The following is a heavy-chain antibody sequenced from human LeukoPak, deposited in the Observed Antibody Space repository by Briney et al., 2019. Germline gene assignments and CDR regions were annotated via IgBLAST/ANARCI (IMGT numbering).Heavy chain of an antibody. CDR3: ARDFGLNFRRGYSYGLNFDY. CDR1: GFTFSSYG. J-gene: IGHJ4*02. D-gene: IGHD5-18*01. V-gene: IGHV3-30*03. CDR2: ISYDGSNK. Sequence: PGGSLRLSCAASGFTFSSYGMHWVRQAPGKGLEWVAVISYDGSNKYYADSVKGRFTISRDNSKNTLYLQMNSLRAEDTAVYYCARDFGLNFRRGYSYGLNFDYWGQGTLVTVSS.